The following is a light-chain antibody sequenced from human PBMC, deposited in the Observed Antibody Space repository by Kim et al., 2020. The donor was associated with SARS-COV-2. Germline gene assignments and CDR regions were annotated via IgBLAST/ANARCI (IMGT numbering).Light chain of an antibody. CDR3: QQYNNWPPT. Sequence: SWSPGESATLSCRASQSVSSTLAWYQQKPGQAPRLLIYGASTRATGIPARFSGSGSGTEFTLTISSLQSEDFAVYYCQQYNNWPPTFGQGTKVDI. CDR2: GAS. V-gene: IGKV3-15*01. CDR1: QSVSST. J-gene: IGKJ1*01.